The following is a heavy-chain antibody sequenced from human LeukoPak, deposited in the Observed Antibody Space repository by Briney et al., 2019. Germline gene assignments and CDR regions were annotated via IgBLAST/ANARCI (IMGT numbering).Heavy chain of an antibody. CDR2: IISSGSAI. CDR3: ARRFDS. Sequence: GGSLRLSCAASGFTFSSYAMSWVRQAPGKGLEWVSQIISSGSAIYYADSVKGRFTLSRDNAKNSLYLQMSSLRVEDTAVYYCARRFDSWGQGTLVTVSS. CDR1: GFTFSSYA. V-gene: IGHV3-48*03. J-gene: IGHJ4*02.